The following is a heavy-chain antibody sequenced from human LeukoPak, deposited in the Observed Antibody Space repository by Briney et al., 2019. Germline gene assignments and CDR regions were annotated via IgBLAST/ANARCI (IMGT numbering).Heavy chain of an antibody. J-gene: IGHJ4*02. Sequence: SETLSLTCTVSGGSISSGGYYWSWIRQHPGKGLEWIGYIYYSGSTYYNPSLKSRVTISVDTSKNQFSLKLSSVTAADTAVYYCARDQAHGYNSIWGQGTLVTVSS. CDR1: GGSISSGGYY. CDR3: ARDQAHGYNSI. CDR2: IYYSGST. V-gene: IGHV4-31*03. D-gene: IGHD5-12*01.